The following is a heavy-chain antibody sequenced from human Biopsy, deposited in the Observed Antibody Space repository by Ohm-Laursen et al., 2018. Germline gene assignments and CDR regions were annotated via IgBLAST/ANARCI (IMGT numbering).Heavy chain of an antibody. Sequence: SLRLSCAASGFSFDNHVMHWVRQAPGKGLEWVSSISASGNHIYYTDSVKGRFTVSRDNGKNSVYLQMNSLRVEDTAVYYCARDGEAKYCKHGVCPSDFWGQGTLITVSS. CDR2: ISASGNHI. J-gene: IGHJ4*02. V-gene: IGHV3-21*01. CDR1: GFSFDNHV. CDR3: ARDGEAKYCKHGVCPSDF. D-gene: IGHD2-8*01.